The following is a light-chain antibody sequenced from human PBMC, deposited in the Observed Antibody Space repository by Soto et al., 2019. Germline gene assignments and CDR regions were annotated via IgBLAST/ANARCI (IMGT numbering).Light chain of an antibody. CDR2: GAS. J-gene: IGKJ1*01. CDR3: RQYNNWPGT. CDR1: QSVSSN. V-gene: IGKV3-15*01. Sequence: EIVMTQSPATLSVSPGERATLSCRASQSVSSNLAWYQQKPGQAPTLLIYGASTRATGIPARFSGSRSGTAFTPTISSLQSEDFAVYYCRQYNNWPGTFGKGTKVEIK.